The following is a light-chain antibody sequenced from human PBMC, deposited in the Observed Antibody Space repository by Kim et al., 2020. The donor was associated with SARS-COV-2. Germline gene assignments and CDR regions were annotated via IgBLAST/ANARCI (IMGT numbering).Light chain of an antibody. CDR2: DDD. CDR1: NSNIGNNF. CDR3: ATWDNSLRSVI. Sequence: GQKVTISCSGGNSNIGNNFVSWYQQLPGTAPKFLIYDDDKRPSGISDRFSASKSGTSATLGISRLQPGDEADYYCATWDNSLRSVIFGGGTQLTVL. J-gene: IGLJ2*01. V-gene: IGLV1-51*01.